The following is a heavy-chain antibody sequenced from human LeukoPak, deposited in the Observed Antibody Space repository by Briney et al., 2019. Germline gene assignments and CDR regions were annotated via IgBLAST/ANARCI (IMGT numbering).Heavy chain of an antibody. V-gene: IGHV1-2*02. J-gene: IGHJ1*01. CDR2: INPNSGGT. Sequence: ASVKVSCKASGYTFTGYYMHWVRQAPGQGLEWMGWINPNSGGTNYAQKFQGRVTMTRDTPISTAYMELSRLRSDDTAVYYCARDISYYYDSSGYYPEYFQHWGQGTLVTVSS. CDR1: GYTFTGYY. D-gene: IGHD3-22*01. CDR3: ARDISYYYDSSGYYPEYFQH.